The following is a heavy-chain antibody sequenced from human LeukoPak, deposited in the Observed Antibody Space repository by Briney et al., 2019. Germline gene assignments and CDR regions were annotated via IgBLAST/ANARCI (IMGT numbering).Heavy chain of an antibody. V-gene: IGHV3-66*03. CDR3: ARVGGCLDWYFDL. Sequence: GGSLSLSCAPSGFTVSSNYMRGLRQAPGKGLEWVSVIYSWGSTYYADSVKGRFTISRDNSKITLYLQMNSRRAEDTAVYYCARVGGCLDWYFDLWGRGTLVTVSS. J-gene: IGHJ2*01. CDR1: GFTVSSNY. D-gene: IGHD2-15*01. CDR2: IYSWGST.